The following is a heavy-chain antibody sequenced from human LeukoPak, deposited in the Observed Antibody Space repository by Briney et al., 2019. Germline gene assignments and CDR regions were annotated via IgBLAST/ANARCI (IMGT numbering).Heavy chain of an antibody. D-gene: IGHD2-21*02. J-gene: IGHJ4*02. V-gene: IGHV3-30-3*01. CDR3: ARQGDTGSWYFDY. CDR1: GFTFTYYA. Sequence: PGGSLRLSCAVSGFTFTYYAMHWVRQAPGKGLEWVAGISHEGSNQQYAHSVKGQVTISRENSKSTLYLQMDSLRAGDTAVYYCARQGDTGSWYFDYWGQGTLVTVSS. CDR2: ISHEGSNQ.